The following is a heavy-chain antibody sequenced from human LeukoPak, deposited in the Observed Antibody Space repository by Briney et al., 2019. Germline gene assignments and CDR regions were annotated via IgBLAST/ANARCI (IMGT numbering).Heavy chain of an antibody. Sequence: SETLSLTCTVSGGSISSYYWSWIRQPPGKGLEWIGYIYYSGSTNYNPSLKSRVTISVDTSKNQFSLKLSSVTAADTAVYYCAREYSSGYVIGYWGQGTLVTVSS. D-gene: IGHD6-25*01. CDR3: AREYSSGYVIGY. V-gene: IGHV4-59*12. J-gene: IGHJ4*02. CDR2: IYYSGST. CDR1: GGSISSYY.